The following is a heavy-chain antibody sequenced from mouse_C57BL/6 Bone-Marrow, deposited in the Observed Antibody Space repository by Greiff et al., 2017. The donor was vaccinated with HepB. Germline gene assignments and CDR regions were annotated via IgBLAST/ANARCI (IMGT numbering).Heavy chain of an antibody. V-gene: IGHV5-16*01. CDR1: GFTFSDYY. Sequence: EVKLMESEGGLVQPGSSMKLSCTASGFTFSDYYMAWVRQVPEKGLEWVANINYDGSSTYYLDSLKSRFIISRDNAKNILYLQMSSLKSEDTATYYCARDYYYGSSRHWYFDVWGTGTTVTVSS. D-gene: IGHD1-1*01. J-gene: IGHJ1*03. CDR3: ARDYYYGSSRHWYFDV. CDR2: INYDGSST.